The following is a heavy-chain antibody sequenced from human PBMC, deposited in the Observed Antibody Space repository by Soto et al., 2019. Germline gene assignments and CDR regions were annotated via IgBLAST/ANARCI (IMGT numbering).Heavy chain of an antibody. CDR3: ARGDCSGGSCYYFDY. CDR1: GGSISSGGFF. CDR2: IFYSGST. D-gene: IGHD2-15*01. Sequence: SETLSLTCSVSGGSISSGGFFWSWILQLPGKGLEWIGFIFYSGSTFYNPSLRSRVTTSVDTSKNQFSLKLTSVTAADTAVYYCARGDCSGGSCYYFDYWGQGTLVTVSS. V-gene: IGHV4-31*03. J-gene: IGHJ4*02.